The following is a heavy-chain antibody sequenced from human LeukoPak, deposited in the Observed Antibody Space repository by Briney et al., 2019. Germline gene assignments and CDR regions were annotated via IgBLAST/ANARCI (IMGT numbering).Heavy chain of an antibody. CDR1: GFTFSSYW. CDR2: IKQDGSEK. Sequence: PGGSLRLSCAASGFTFSSYWMSWVRQAPGKGLEWVANIKQDGSEKYYVDSVKGRFTISRDNAKNSLYLQMNSLRAEDTAVYYRARVGPLLWFGESPGYYYYGMDVWGKGTTVTVSS. CDR3: ARVGPLLWFGESPGYYYYGMDV. D-gene: IGHD3-10*01. V-gene: IGHV3-7*03. J-gene: IGHJ6*04.